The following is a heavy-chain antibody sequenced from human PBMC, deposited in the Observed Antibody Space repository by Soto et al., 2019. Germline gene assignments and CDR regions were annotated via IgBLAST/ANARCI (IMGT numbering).Heavy chain of an antibody. CDR3: XRDGIGGTAFRGFCDY. Sequence: QEHLVESGGGVVQPGRSLRLSCAASGSIFSGYGMHWVRQAPGKGLEWVAVIWYDGSNKYYADSVKGRFTISRDNSKNMLXLQMDSLXAXDXAVXXXXRDGIGGTAFRGFCDYWGQGTLVTVSS. CDR1: GSIFSGYG. CDR2: IWYDGSNK. D-gene: IGHD1-7*01. V-gene: IGHV3-33*01. J-gene: IGHJ4*02.